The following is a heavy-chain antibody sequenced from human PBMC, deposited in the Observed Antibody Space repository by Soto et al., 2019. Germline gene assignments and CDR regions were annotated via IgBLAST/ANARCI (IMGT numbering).Heavy chain of an antibody. CDR1: GGSISSGDYY. CDR2: IYYSGST. D-gene: IGHD2-21*02. CDR3: AREHYCGGDCYLGGWFDP. J-gene: IGHJ5*02. Sequence: SETLSLTCTVSGGSISSGDYYWSWIRQPPGKGLEWIGYIYYSGSTYYNPSLKSRVTISVDTSKNQFSLKLSSVTAADTAVYYCAREHYCGGDCYLGGWFDPWGQGTLVTVYS. V-gene: IGHV4-30-4*01.